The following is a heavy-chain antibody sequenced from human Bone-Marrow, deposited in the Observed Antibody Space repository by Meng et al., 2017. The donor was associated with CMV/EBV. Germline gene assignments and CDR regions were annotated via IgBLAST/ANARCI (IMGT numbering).Heavy chain of an antibody. CDR3: ARESVGVPAAYDY. V-gene: IGHV4-38-2*02. CDR2: MYHTGNT. J-gene: IGHJ4*02. D-gene: IGHD2-2*01. Sequence: SETLSLTCAVYGGSFSGYYWGWIRQPPGKGLEWITSMYHTGNTYYNPSLRSRVSISVDTSKNQFSLRLSSVTAADTAVYYRARESVGVPAAYDYWGRGTLVTVSS. CDR1: GGSFSGYY.